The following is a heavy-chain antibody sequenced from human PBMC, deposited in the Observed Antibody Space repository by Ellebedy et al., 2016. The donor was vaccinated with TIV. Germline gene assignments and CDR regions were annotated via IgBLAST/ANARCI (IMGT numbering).Heavy chain of an antibody. CDR1: GFTFSDYY. J-gene: IGHJ6*04. Sequence: GGSLRLXXAASGFTFSDYYMSWIRQAPGKGLEWVSYISSSSSYTNYADSVKGRFTISRDNAKNSLYLQMNSLRAEDTAVYYCARSSLREAYVWGKGTTVTVSS. CDR2: ISSSSSYT. V-gene: IGHV3-11*03. CDR3: ARSSLREAYV.